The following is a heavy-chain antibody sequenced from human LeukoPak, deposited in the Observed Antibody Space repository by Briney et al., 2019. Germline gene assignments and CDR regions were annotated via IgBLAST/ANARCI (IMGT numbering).Heavy chain of an antibody. Sequence: RWASVKVSCKASGGTFSSYAISWLRQAPEQGLEWMGGIIPIFGTANYAQKFQGRVTITTDESTSTAYMELSSLRSEDTAVYYCARVSIAAAGTLDYWGQGTLVTVSS. CDR2: IIPIFGTA. CDR3: ARVSIAAAGTLDY. CDR1: GGTFSSYA. V-gene: IGHV1-69*05. J-gene: IGHJ4*02. D-gene: IGHD6-13*01.